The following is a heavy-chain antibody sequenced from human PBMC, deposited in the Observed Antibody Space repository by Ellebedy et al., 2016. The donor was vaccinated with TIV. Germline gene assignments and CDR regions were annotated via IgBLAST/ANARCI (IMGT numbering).Heavy chain of an antibody. J-gene: IGHJ4*02. D-gene: IGHD6-13*01. CDR3: ARGGIAAAGDDY. V-gene: IGHV1-69*04. CDR1: GGTFSSYA. Sequence: AASVKVSCKASGGTFSSYAISWVRQAPGQGLEWMGRIIPILGIANYAQKFQGRVTITADKSTSTAYMELSSLRSEDTAVYYCARGGIAAAGDDYWGQGTLVTVSS. CDR2: IIPILGIA.